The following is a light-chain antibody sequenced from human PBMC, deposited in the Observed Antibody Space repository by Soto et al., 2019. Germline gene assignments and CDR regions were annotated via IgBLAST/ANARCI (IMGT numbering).Light chain of an antibody. CDR1: SSDVGGYNY. V-gene: IGLV2-14*01. CDR3: NSYTTSSTLVV. Sequence: QSALTQPASVSGSPGQSITISCTGTSSDVGGYNYVSWYQQHPGKAPKLMIYDVNNRLSGVSNRFSGSKSGNTASLTISGLQAEEEADYYCNSYTTSSTLVVFGGGTKVTVL. CDR2: DVN. J-gene: IGLJ3*02.